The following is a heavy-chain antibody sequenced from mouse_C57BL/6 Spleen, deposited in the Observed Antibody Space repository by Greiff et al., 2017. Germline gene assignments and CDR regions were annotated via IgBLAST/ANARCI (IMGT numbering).Heavy chain of an antibody. CDR2: INPNYGTT. D-gene: IGHD2-4*01. Sequence: VQLQQSGPELVKPGASVKISCKSSGYSFTDYNMNWVKQSNGKSLERIGVINPNYGTTSYNQKFKGKATLTVDQSSSTAYMQLNSLTSEDSAIYYCARTPYYDYDWFAYWGQGTLVTVSA. CDR3: ARTPYYDYDWFAY. J-gene: IGHJ3*01. CDR1: GYSFTDYN. V-gene: IGHV1-39*01.